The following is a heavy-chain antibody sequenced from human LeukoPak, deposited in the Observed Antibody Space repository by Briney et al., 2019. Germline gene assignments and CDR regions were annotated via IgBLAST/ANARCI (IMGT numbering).Heavy chain of an antibody. J-gene: IGHJ6*03. Sequence: SETLSLTCTVSGGSISSSSYYWGWIRQPPGKGLEWIGSIYYSGSTYYNPSLKSRVTISVDTSKNQFSLKLSSVTAADTAVYYCARLSPSGSYYYYYYMDVWGKGTTVTVSS. CDR2: IYYSGST. D-gene: IGHD1-26*01. CDR3: ARLSPSGSYYYYYYMDV. V-gene: IGHV4-39*07. CDR1: GGSISSSSYY.